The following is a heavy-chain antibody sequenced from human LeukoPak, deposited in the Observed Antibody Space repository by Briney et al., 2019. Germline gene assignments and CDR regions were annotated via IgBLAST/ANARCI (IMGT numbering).Heavy chain of an antibody. V-gene: IGHV4-34*01. Sequence: SETLSLTCAVYGGSFSGYSWTWIRQPPGKGLEWIGEINHSGGTNFDPSLKSRVTISIDTSKNQFSLKLRSVTAADTAVYYCAKEWGSNLDGYYWGQGTLVTVSS. J-gene: IGHJ4*02. D-gene: IGHD1-26*01. CDR1: GGSFSGYS. CDR2: INHSGGT. CDR3: AKEWGSNLDGYY.